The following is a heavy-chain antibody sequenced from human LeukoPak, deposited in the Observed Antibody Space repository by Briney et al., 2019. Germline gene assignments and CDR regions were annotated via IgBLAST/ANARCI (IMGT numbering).Heavy chain of an antibody. D-gene: IGHD6-13*01. CDR3: ASNQQQLVYYYYYMDV. J-gene: IGHJ6*03. Sequence: SVKVSCKASGGTFSSYAISWVRQAPGQGLEWMGRIIPIFGTANYAQKFQGRVTITTDESTSTAYIELSSLRSEDTAVYYCASNQQQLVYYYYYMDVWGKGTTVTVSS. CDR1: GGTFSSYA. CDR2: IIPIFGTA. V-gene: IGHV1-69*05.